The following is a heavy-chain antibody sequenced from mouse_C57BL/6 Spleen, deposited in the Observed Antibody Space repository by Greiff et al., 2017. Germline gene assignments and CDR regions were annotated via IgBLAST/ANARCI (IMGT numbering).Heavy chain of an antibody. J-gene: IGHJ2*01. CDR2: IWSDGST. CDR3: ARHGDYYGSSPDFDY. D-gene: IGHD1-1*01. Sequence: QVQLQQSGPGLVAPSQSLSITCTVSGFSLTSYGVHWVRQPPGKGLEWLVVIWSDGSTTYNSALKSRLSISKDNSKSQVFLKMNSLQTDDTAMYYCARHGDYYGSSPDFDYWGQGTTLTVSS. V-gene: IGHV2-6-1*01. CDR1: GFSLTSYG.